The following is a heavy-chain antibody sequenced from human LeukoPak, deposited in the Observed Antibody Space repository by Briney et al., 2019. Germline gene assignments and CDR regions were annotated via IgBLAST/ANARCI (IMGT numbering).Heavy chain of an antibody. CDR1: GFTFSSYS. CDR3: ARDVQVATIYPLDY. CDR2: ISSSSTYI. V-gene: IGHV3-21*01. J-gene: IGHJ4*02. Sequence: KTGGSLRLSGAASGFTFSSYSMNWVRQAPGKGLVWVSSISSSSTYIYYADSVKGRFTISRDNATNSLYLQMNSLRAEDTAVYYCARDVQVATIYPLDYWGQGTLVTVSS. D-gene: IGHD5-12*01.